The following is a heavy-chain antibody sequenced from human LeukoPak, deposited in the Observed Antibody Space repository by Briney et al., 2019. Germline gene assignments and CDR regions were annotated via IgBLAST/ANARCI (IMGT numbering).Heavy chain of an antibody. V-gene: IGHV3-74*03. Sequence: GGSLRLSCAASGFTFNTFWMHWVRQAPGKGLEWVSRINSDGSGTSYADSVRGRFTVSRDNAKNTLYLQMNSLRGEDTAVYYCARGVWQGGSYYSYLDYWGQGTLVTASS. CDR3: ARGVWQGGSYYSYLDY. D-gene: IGHD1-26*01. CDR2: INSDGSGT. CDR1: GFTFNTFW. J-gene: IGHJ4*02.